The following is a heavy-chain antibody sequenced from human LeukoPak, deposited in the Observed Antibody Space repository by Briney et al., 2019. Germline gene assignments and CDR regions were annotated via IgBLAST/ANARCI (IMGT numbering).Heavy chain of an antibody. CDR1: GYSISSGYY. Sequence: SETLSLTCAVSGYSISSGYYWGWIRQPPGKGLESIGSMYHSGNTYYNPSLKSRVTISIDTSKNQFSLKLSSVTAADTAIYYCARLRGQGFDSWGQGTLSPSPQ. CDR2: MYHSGNT. J-gene: IGHJ4*02. CDR3: ARLRGQGFDS. V-gene: IGHV4-38-2*01.